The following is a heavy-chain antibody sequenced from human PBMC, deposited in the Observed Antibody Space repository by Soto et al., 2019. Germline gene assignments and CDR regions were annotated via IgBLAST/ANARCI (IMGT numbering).Heavy chain of an antibody. D-gene: IGHD6-6*01. V-gene: IGHV1-18*04. CDR2: ISAYNGDT. CDR3: ARDHIAVRPGWFYP. CDR1: GYTFTTNG. Sequence: QVQLVQSGAEVKRPGASVKVSCKASGYTFTTNGISWVRLAPGQGLEWMGWISAYNGDTNYAPNLQGRVTMTTDASTSTAYMELRSLRSEGTAVYYCARDHIAVRPGWFYPWGQGTLVTVSS. J-gene: IGHJ5*02.